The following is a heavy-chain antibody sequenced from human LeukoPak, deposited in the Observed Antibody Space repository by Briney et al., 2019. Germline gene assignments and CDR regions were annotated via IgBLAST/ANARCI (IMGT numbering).Heavy chain of an antibody. CDR1: GYTFTSYY. CDR2: INPSGGST. V-gene: IGHV1-46*01. J-gene: IGHJ6*04. D-gene: IGHD3-10*01. Sequence: ASVKVSCKASGYTFTSYYMHWVRQAPGQGLEWMGIINPSGGSTSYAQKFQGRVTMTRDTSTSTVYMELSSLRSEDTAVYYCARAPRRRGYYSYGREFGGKGPTFTFSS. CDR3: ARAPRRRGYYSYGREF.